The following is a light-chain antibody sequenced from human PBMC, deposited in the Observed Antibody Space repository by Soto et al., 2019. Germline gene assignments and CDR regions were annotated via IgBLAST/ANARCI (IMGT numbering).Light chain of an antibody. CDR3: SSYTSSSTPVV. V-gene: IGLV2-14*01. Sequence: QSALTQPASVSGSPGQSITISCTGTSSDVGGYNYGSWYQPHPGKAPKLMIYEVSNRPSGVSNRFSGSKSGNTASLTISGLQAEDEADYYCSSYTSSSTPVVFGGGTKLTVL. CDR2: EVS. CDR1: SSDVGGYNY. J-gene: IGLJ2*01.